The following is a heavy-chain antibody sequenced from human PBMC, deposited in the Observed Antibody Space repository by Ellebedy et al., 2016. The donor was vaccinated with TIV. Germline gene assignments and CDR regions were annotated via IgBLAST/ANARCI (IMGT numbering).Heavy chain of an antibody. CDR3: AKCSRGSGSYYGYYYYYMDV. V-gene: IGHV3-9*01. D-gene: IGHD3-10*01. J-gene: IGHJ6*03. CDR2: ISWNSGSI. Sequence: GGSLRLSXAASGFTFSSYSMNWVRQAPGKGLEWVSGISWNSGSIGYADSVKGRFTISRDNAKNSLYLQMNSLRAEDTALYYCAKCSRGSGSYYGYYYYYMDVWGKGTTVTVSS. CDR1: GFTFSSYS.